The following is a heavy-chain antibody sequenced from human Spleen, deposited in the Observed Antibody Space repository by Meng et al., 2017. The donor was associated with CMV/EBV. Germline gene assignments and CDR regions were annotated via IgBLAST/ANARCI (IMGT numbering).Heavy chain of an antibody. J-gene: IGHJ1*01. CDR1: GYTFTSYG. CDR3: ARDQQLIPAEYFQH. CDR2: ISAYNGNT. Sequence: ASGYTFTSYGMSWLRQAPGQGLEWMGWISAYNGNTIYAQKVQGGVTMTTDASTNTAYLELRSLRSDDTAVYYCARDQQLIPAEYFQHWGPGTLVTVSS. D-gene: IGHD6-13*01. V-gene: IGHV1-18*01.